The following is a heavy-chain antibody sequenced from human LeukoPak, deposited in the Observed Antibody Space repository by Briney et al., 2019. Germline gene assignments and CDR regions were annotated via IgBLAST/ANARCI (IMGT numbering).Heavy chain of an antibody. J-gene: IGHJ6*03. CDR3: AKGGGDYGTAYYYYYMDV. D-gene: IGHD4-17*01. CDR2: ISGSGGST. V-gene: IGHV3-23*01. CDR1: GFTFSSYG. Sequence: GGSLRLSCAASGFTFSSYGMSGVRQAPGKGLEWGSAISGSGGSTYYAESVKGRFTISRDNSKNTLYLQMNSLRAEDTAVYYCAKGGGDYGTAYYYYYMDVWGKGTTVTISS.